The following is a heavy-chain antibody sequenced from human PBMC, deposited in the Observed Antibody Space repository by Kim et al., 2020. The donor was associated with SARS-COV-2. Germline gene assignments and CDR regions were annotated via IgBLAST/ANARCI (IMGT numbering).Heavy chain of an antibody. J-gene: IGHJ4*02. D-gene: IGHD2-15*01. CDR3: ARAEDPSGFDY. Sequence: NLNPSLKSRVTISVDTSKNQFSLKLSSVTAADTAVYYCARAEDPSGFDYWGQGTLVTVSS. V-gene: IGHV4-34*01.